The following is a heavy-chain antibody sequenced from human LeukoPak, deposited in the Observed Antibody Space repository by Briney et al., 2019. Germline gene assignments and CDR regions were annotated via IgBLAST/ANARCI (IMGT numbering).Heavy chain of an antibody. V-gene: IGHV1-18*01. J-gene: IGHJ4*02. CDR2: ISAYNGNT. D-gene: IGHD2-2*01. Sequence: ASVKVSCKASGYTFTSYGISWVRQAPGQGLEWMGWISAYNGNTNYAQKLQGRVTMTTDTSTSTAYMELRSLRSDDTAVYYCARGVGYCSSNSCSTGVFDYWGQGTLVTVSS. CDR1: GYTFTSYG. CDR3: ARGVGYCSSNSCSTGVFDY.